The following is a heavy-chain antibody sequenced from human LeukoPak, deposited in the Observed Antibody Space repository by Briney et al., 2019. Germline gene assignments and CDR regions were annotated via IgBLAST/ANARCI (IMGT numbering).Heavy chain of an antibody. CDR1: GYSISSGFY. CDR3: ARLTSWFVLDY. J-gene: IGHJ4*02. D-gene: IGHD1-1*01. V-gene: IGHV4-38-2*02. CDR2: LYHSGST. Sequence: SETLSLTCTVSGYSISSGFYWGCIRQPPGKGLEWIGSLYHSGSTYYSPSLKSRITISLDTSKNQFSLRLTSVTAADTAVYYCARLTSWFVLDYWGQGTLVTVSS.